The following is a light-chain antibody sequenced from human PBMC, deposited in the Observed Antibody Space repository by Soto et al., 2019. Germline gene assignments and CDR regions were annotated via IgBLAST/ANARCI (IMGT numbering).Light chain of an antibody. Sequence: DIQLTQSPSSLSASVGDRVTITCRASQSISSYLNWYQQKPGKAPKLLIYAASSLQSGVPSRFSGSGSGTDFTLTISSLQPKDFATYYCQQSYSTPYTFGQGTLLEIK. V-gene: IGKV1-39*01. CDR1: QSISSY. CDR3: QQSYSTPYT. CDR2: AAS. J-gene: IGKJ2*01.